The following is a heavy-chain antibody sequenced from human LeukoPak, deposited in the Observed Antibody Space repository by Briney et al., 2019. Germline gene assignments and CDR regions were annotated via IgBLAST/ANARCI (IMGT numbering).Heavy chain of an antibody. D-gene: IGHD2-15*01. CDR3: ARGRITPLITVVRRKVPEFDS. V-gene: IGHV4-34*01. CDR1: GGSFKNYF. CDR2: VTHSGST. Sequence: SETLTLTCAVSGGSFKNYFWSWFRQSPGKRLEWIGEVTHSGSTNFHPSLISRASIPLDTSKNQFSLTLTSMTAADAAVYYCARGRITPLITVVRRKVPEFDSWGQGTLVTVSS. J-gene: IGHJ4*02.